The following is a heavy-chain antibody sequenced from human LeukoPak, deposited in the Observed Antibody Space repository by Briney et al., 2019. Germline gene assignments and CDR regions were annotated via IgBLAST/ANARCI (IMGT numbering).Heavy chain of an antibody. D-gene: IGHD2-2*01. CDR2: ISGRVCST. CDR3: AKSVDYRADDASSFDY. CDR1: GFTFSSYA. J-gene: IGHJ4*02. Sequence: GASLRLSCAASGFTFSSYAMSCVRQAPGKGLEWVSAISGRVCSTYDADSVKGRLTISRDTSNNTLYLQMNSLTAEDTAVYSCAKSVDYRADDASSFDYWGQGTLVTVSS. V-gene: IGHV3-23*01.